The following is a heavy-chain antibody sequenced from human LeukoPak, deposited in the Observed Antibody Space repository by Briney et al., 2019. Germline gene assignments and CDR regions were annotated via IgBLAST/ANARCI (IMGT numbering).Heavy chain of an antibody. J-gene: IGHJ4*02. Sequence: GGSLRLSCAASGFIFSSYAMNWGRQAPGKGLEWVSAISGSGDGTYYADSVKGRFTVSRGNSKNTLYLQMNNLRAEDSAVYYCAKGVGGYCSSTDCRAYDNWGQGTLVTVSS. D-gene: IGHD2-2*01. CDR1: GFIFSSYA. CDR3: AKGVGGYCSSTDCRAYDN. CDR2: ISGSGDGT. V-gene: IGHV3-23*01.